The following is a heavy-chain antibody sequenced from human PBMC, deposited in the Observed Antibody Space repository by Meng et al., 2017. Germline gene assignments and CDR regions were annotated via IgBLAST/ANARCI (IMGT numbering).Heavy chain of an antibody. J-gene: IGHJ4*02. V-gene: IGHV1-69*06. CDR2: IIPIFGTA. CDR3: ARGVGYGGNSLYFDY. Sequence: QVQVVQAVAEVKKPWSSVKVSCKASGGTFSSYAISWVRQAPGQGLEWMGGIIPIFGTANYAQKFQGRVTITADKSTSTAYMELSSLRSEDTAVYYCARGVGYGGNSLYFDYWGQGTLVTVSS. CDR1: GGTFSSYA. D-gene: IGHD4-23*01.